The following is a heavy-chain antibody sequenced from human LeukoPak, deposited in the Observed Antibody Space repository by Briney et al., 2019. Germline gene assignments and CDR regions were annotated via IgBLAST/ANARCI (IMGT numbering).Heavy chain of an antibody. D-gene: IGHD5-24*01. Sequence: PSETLSLTCTVSGGSISNSNYYWGWVRQPPGKGLEWIGTIYYSGNTYYNPSLKSRVTISVDTYKNQFSLRLSSVTAADTAVYFCMRHEEEDGYNAKAFDFWGQGTLVTVSS. V-gene: IGHV4-39*01. CDR2: IYYSGNT. CDR1: GGSISNSNYY. CDR3: MRHEEEDGYNAKAFDF. J-gene: IGHJ4*02.